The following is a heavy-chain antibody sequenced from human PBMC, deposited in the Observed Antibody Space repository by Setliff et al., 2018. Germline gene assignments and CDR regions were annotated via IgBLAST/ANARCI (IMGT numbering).Heavy chain of an antibody. Sequence: VASVKVSCKTSGFTFTTFYIHWVRQAPGQGLEWMMMINPNGDRTTYAQKFQGRVTMTRDTSTSTVYMELSSLRSEDTAVYYCARSTSWFSTNYWGQGTPVTVSS. CDR3: ARSTSWFSTNY. CDR2: INPNGDRT. CDR1: GFTFTTFY. V-gene: IGHV1-46*03. D-gene: IGHD2-2*01. J-gene: IGHJ4*02.